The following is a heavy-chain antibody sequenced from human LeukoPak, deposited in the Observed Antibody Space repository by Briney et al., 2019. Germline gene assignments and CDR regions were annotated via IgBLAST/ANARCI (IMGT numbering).Heavy chain of an antibody. V-gene: IGHV3-23*01. J-gene: IGHJ6*03. Sequence: PGGSLRLSCAASGFTFSSYGMSWVRQAPGKGLEWVSAISGSGGSTYYADSVKGRFTISRDNSKNTLYLQMNSLRAEDTAVYYCARVGMEITMIRYYYYMDVWGKGTTVTVSS. CDR3: ARVGMEITMIRYYYYMDV. D-gene: IGHD3-22*01. CDR1: GFTFSSYG. CDR2: ISGSGGST.